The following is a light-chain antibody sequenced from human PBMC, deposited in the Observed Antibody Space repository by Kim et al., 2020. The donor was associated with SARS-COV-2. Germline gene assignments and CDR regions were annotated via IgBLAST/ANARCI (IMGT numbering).Light chain of an antibody. CDR1: QGLSNH. CDR3: LQVHNSPYT. Sequence: AVQLTQSPSSLSASVGDRVTITCRANQGLSNHLAWYQQKPGKVPKLLIYAASTLQTGVPPRFSGSESGTDFTLTISNLQPEDFATYSCLQVHNSPYTFGQGTKLAI. J-gene: IGKJ2*01. CDR2: AAS. V-gene: IGKV1-6*01.